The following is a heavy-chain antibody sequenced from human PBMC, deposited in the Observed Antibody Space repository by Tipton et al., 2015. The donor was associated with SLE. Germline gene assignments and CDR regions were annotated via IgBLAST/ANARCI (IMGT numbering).Heavy chain of an antibody. V-gene: IGHV3-23*01. CDR3: AKTSLSAAFYHYYGMDV. CDR2: ISGSGGST. CDR1: GFTFSSYA. Sequence: SLRLSCAASGFTFSSYAMSWVRQAPGKGLEWVSAISGSGGSTYYADSVKGRFTISRDNSKNTLYLQMNSLRAEDTAVYYCAKTSLSAAFYHYYGMDVWGQGTTVTVSS. D-gene: IGHD2-2*01. J-gene: IGHJ6*02.